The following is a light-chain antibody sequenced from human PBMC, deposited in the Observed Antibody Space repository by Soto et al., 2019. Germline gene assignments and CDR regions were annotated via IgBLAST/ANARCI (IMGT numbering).Light chain of an antibody. J-gene: IGLJ1*01. Sequence: QSVLTQATSVSGSPGQSITISCTGNHNDIGTYDYVSWYQQHPGRAPRLLIHGVTTRPSRISGRFSASKSGLTASLTISGLQPEDEADYYCSSFTSNRIYVFGPGTKVTVL. V-gene: IGLV2-14*03. CDR2: GVT. CDR1: HNDIGTYDY. CDR3: SSFTSNRIYV.